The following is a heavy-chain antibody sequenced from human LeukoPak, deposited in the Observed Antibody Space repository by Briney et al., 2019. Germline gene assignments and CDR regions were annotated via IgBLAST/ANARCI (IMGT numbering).Heavy chain of an antibody. CDR2: IYYSGST. Sequence: SETLSLTCTVSGGSISSSDYYWGWIRQPPGKGLEWIGSIYYSGSTYYNPSLKSRVTISVDTSKNQFSLKLSSVTAADTAVYYCARLSRGYSGYDPYRADYWGQGTLVTVSS. V-gene: IGHV4-39*07. J-gene: IGHJ4*02. CDR3: ARLSRGYSGYDPYRADY. D-gene: IGHD5-12*01. CDR1: GGSISSSDYY.